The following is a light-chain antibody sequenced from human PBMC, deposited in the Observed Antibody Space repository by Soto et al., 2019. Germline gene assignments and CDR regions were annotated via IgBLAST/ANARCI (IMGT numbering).Light chain of an antibody. J-gene: IGLJ2*01. CDR3: SSYTSSSTLV. CDR2: EVS. V-gene: IGLV2-14*01. Sequence: QSALTQPASVSGSPGQSITISCTGSSSDVGGYNYVSWYQQHPGKAPKLMIYEVSNRPSGISNRFSGSKSGNTASLTLSGLQAEDEADYVCSSYTSSSTLVFVGGTKLTVL. CDR1: SSDVGGYNY.